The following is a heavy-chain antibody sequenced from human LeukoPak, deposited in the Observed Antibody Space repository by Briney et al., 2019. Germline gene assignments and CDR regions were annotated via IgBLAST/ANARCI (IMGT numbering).Heavy chain of an antibody. V-gene: IGHV3-7*01. CDR1: GFSFSSYW. Sequence: GGSLRLSCAASGFSFSSYWMTWVRQAPGKGLEWVANIKQDGSEKYYVDSVKGRFTISRDNAKNSLYLQMNSLRAEDTAVYYYYIEINDFWSGRRIDYWGQGALVTVSS. CDR2: IKQDGSEK. J-gene: IGHJ4*02. D-gene: IGHD3-3*01. CDR3: YIEINDFWSGRRIDY.